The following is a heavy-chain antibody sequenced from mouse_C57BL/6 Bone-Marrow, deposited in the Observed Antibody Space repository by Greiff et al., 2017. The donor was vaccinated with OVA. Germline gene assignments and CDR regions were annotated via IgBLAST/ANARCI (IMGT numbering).Heavy chain of an antibody. CDR1: GFSLTSYG. J-gene: IGHJ2*01. CDR2: IWRGGST. D-gene: IGHD2-3*01. V-gene: IGHV2-5*01. Sequence: QVQLQQSGPGLVQPSQSLSITCTVSGFSLTSYGVHWVRQSPGKGLEWLGVIWRGGSTEYNAAFMSRLSITKDNSSSQVFFTMNRLQADDTAIYDCAKEGCDGLGFDYWGQGTTLTVSS. CDR3: AKEGCDGLGFDY.